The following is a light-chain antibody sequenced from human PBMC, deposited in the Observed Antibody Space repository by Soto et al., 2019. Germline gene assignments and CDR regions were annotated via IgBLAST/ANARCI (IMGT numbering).Light chain of an antibody. Sequence: AIRMTQSPSSFSASTGDRVTITCRASQGISSYLAWYQQKPGKAPKLLIYAASTLQSGVPSRFSGSGSGTDFTLTISSLHSEDFATYYCQQTYSTPGTFGQGTKVDI. CDR1: QGISSY. J-gene: IGKJ1*01. CDR3: QQTYSTPGT. CDR2: AAS. V-gene: IGKV1-8*01.